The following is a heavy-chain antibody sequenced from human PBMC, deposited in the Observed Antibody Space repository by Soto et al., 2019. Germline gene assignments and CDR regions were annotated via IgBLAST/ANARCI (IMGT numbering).Heavy chain of an antibody. V-gene: IGHV4-31*02. D-gene: IGHD6-6*01. J-gene: IGHJ6*02. CDR2: NYYSGIT. Sequence: WTWIRQHPGKGLEWIGYNYYSGITYYNPSLKSRVTISLDTSKNQXXXXXXXVXXXXXAVYYCARGSSIAGLYYGMDVWGQXXTVTVSS. CDR3: CARGSSIAGLYYGMDV.